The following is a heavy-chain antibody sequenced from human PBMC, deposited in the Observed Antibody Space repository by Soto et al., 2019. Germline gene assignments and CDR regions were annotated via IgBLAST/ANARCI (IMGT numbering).Heavy chain of an antibody. CDR1: GFTFSNYG. CDR2: IWYDGSNK. V-gene: IGHV3-33*01. J-gene: IGHJ6*04. CDR3: VSVYCSGGTCYYYAMDA. D-gene: IGHD2-15*01. Sequence: QVQLVESGGGVVQPGRSLRLSCAACGFTFSNYGMHWVRQAPDKGLEWVALIWYDGSNKYNADSVKGRFTISRDNYKNTLELQMISLRADASAVYYCVSVYCSGGTCYYYAMDAWGEGTTVTVSS.